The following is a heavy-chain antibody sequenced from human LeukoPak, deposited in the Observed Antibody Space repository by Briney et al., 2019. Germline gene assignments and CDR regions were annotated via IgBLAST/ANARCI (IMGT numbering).Heavy chain of an antibody. CDR3: ARLTGTSVDY. V-gene: IGHV4-59*12. CDR2: IYYSGST. D-gene: IGHD1-20*01. CDR1: GGSISSYY. J-gene: IGHJ4*02. Sequence: SETLSLTCTVSGGSISSYYWSWIRQPPGKGLEWIGYIYYSGSTYYNPSLKSRVTISVDTSKNQLSLKLSSVTAADTAVYYCARLTGTSVDYWGQGTLVTVSS.